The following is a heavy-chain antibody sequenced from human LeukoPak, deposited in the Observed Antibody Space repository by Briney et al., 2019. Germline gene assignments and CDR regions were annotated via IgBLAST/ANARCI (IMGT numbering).Heavy chain of an antibody. CDR2: IYYSGGT. Sequence: PSETLSLTCTVSGGSISSYYWSWIRQPPGKGLEWIGYIYYSGGTNYNPSLKSRVTISVDTSKNQFSLKLSSVTAADTAVYYCARQWGSFDAFDIWGQGTMVTVSS. J-gene: IGHJ3*02. CDR3: ARQWGSFDAFDI. CDR1: GGSISSYY. D-gene: IGHD7-27*01. V-gene: IGHV4-59*08.